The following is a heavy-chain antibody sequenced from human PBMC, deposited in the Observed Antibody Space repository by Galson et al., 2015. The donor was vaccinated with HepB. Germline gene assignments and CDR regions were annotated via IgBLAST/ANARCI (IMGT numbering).Heavy chain of an antibody. J-gene: IGHJ3*02. V-gene: IGHV1-69*13. CDR1: GYTFTSYG. D-gene: IGHD2-21*01. CDR3: ASGARNPLWWGAFDI. Sequence: SVKVSCKASGYTFTSYGISWVRQAPGQGLEWMGGIIPIFGTANYAQKFQGRVTITADESTSTAYMELSSLRSEDTAVYYCASGARNPLWWGAFDIWGQGTMVTVSS. CDR2: IIPIFGTA.